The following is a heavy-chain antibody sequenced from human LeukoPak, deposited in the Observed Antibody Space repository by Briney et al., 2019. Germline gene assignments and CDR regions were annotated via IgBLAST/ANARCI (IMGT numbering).Heavy chain of an antibody. D-gene: IGHD1-26*01. V-gene: IGHV4-4*09. CDR3: ARLTGGGSYWGYFDY. J-gene: IGHJ4*02. CDR2: IYTSGST. Sequence: PSETLSLTCTLSGGSIGRDYWSWIRQPPGKGLEWIGYIYTSGSTNYNPSLKSRVTISVDTSKSQFSLNLSSVTAADTAIYYCARLTGGGSYWGYFDYWGQGNLVTVSS. CDR1: GGSIGRDY.